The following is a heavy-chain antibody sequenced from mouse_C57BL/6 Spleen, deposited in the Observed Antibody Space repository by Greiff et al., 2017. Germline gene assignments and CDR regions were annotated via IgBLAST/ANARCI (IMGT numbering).Heavy chain of an antibody. CDR3: ASPYSSGYLLAMDY. Sequence: VQLQESDAELVKPGASVKISCKVSGYTFTDHTIHWMKQRPDQGLEWIGYIYPRDGSTKYNEKFKGKATLTADKSSSTAYMQLNSLTSEDSAVYVCASPYSSGYLLAMDYWGQGTSVTVSS. J-gene: IGHJ4*01. CDR1: GYTFTDHT. D-gene: IGHD3-2*02. CDR2: IYPRDGST. V-gene: IGHV1-78*01.